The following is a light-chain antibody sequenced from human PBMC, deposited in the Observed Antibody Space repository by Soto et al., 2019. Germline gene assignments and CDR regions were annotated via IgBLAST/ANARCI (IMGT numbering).Light chain of an antibody. V-gene: IGLV6-57*04. Sequence: NFMLTQPHSVSESPGQTVTISCTRSSGSIGSNSVQWYQQRPGSAPTTVIYEDDQRPSGVPNRFAGSIDRSSNSASLTISGLHTEDEADYYCQSYDAHTVVFGGGTKLTVL. CDR1: SGSIGSNS. CDR2: EDD. J-gene: IGLJ2*01. CDR3: QSYDAHTVV.